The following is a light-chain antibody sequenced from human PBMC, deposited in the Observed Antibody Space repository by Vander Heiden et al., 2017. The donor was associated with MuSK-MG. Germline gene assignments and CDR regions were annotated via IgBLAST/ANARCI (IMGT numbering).Light chain of an antibody. CDR3: CSYAGSSTWV. V-gene: IGLV2-23*02. Sequence: QSARTQPASVSVSPGQSITICCTGTSSDVGSYNLVSCFQQNPGKDPNLMNYEVSKRPAGVANRFSGSKSGNTASLTISGLQAEDEADYYCCSYAGSSTWVFGGGTKLTVL. J-gene: IGLJ3*02. CDR1: SSDVGSYNL. CDR2: EVS.